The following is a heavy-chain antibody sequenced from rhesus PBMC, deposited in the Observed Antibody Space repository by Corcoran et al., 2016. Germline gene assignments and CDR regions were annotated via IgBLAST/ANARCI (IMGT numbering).Heavy chain of an antibody. CDR1: GYSISSGYG. J-gene: IGHJ4*01. Sequence: QLQLQESGPGLVKPSETLSLTCAVSGYSISSGYGWSWIRQPPGKGLECIGYISYSGSTSYNPSLKRRITLSRDTSKNQFSLTLSSVTAADTAVYYCARRGGGIGAAHVLDYWGQGVLVTVSS. CDR3: ARRGGGIGAAHVLDY. D-gene: IGHD6-31*01. CDR2: ISYSGST. V-gene: IGHV4-122*02.